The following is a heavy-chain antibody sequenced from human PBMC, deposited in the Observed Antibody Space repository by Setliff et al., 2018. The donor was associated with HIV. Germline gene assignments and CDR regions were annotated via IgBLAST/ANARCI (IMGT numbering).Heavy chain of an antibody. CDR2: MNPNSGNT. Sequence: ASVKVSCKASGYTFSSYDINWVRQATGQGLEWMGWMNPNSGNTGSAHKFQGRVTMTRNTSINTAYMELSSLRSDDTAVYYRARGAWYSSGWYSSRYMDVWGKGTTVTVSS. D-gene: IGHD6-19*01. V-gene: IGHV1-8*02. J-gene: IGHJ6*03. CDR1: GYTFSSYD. CDR3: ARGAWYSSGWYSSRYMDV.